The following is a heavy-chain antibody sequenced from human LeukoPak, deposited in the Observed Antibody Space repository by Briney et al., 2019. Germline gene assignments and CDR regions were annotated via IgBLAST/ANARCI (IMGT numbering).Heavy chain of an antibody. CDR3: AKDISPDYYDSSGTPG. Sequence: GGSLRLSCAASGFTFTSYAMSWIRQAPGKGLEWVSAISGSGGSTYYADSVKGRFTISRDNSKNTLYLQMNSLRAEDTAVYYCAKDISPDYYDSSGTPGWGQGTLVTVSS. D-gene: IGHD3-22*01. J-gene: IGHJ4*02. CDR2: ISGSGGST. V-gene: IGHV3-23*01. CDR1: GFTFTSYA.